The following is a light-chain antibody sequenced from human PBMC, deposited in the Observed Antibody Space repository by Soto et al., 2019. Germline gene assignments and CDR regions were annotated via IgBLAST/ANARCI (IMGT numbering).Light chain of an antibody. CDR1: QGISSY. CDR3: QQLNSYPHT. Sequence: DIQLTQSPSFLSASVGDRVTITCRASQGISSYLAWYQQKPGKAPKLLIYEASTLKSGVPSRFSGSGSGTEFTLTISSLQPEEFATYYCQQLNSYPHTFGQGTKLEIK. CDR2: EAS. J-gene: IGKJ2*01. V-gene: IGKV1-9*01.